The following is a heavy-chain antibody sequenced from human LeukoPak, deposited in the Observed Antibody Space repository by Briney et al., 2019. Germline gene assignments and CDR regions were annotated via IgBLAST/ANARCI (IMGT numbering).Heavy chain of an antibody. V-gene: IGHV3-30*04. CDR3: ARTYTAMDTLTLYYYYYMDV. CDR2: ISYDGSNK. D-gene: IGHD5-18*01. CDR1: GFTFSSYA. J-gene: IGHJ6*03. Sequence: PGGSLRLSCAASGFTFSSYAMHWVRQAPGKGLEWVAVISYDGSNKYHADSVKGRFTISRDNSKNTLNLQMNSLRAEDTAVYYCARTYTAMDTLTLYYYYYMDVWGKGTTVTISS.